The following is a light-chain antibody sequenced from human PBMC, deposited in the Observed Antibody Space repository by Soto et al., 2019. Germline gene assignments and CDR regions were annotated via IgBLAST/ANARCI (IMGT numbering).Light chain of an antibody. J-gene: IGKJ1*01. CDR2: DAS. CDR1: QSVSSY. V-gene: IGKV3-11*01. CDR3: QQRGNWPWT. Sequence: EIVLTQSPATLSLSPGERATLSCGASQSVSSYLAWYQQKPGQAPRLLIYDASNRATGIPARFSGSGSGTDFTLTISSLEPEDFAVYYCQQRGNWPWTFGQGTKVEIK.